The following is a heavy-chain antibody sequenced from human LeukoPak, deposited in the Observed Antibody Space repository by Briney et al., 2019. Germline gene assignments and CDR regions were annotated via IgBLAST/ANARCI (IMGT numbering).Heavy chain of an antibody. CDR1: GASISSYY. J-gene: IGHJ4*02. V-gene: IGHV4-59*01. CDR2: VYNSGST. D-gene: IGHD6-6*01. Sequence: SETLSLTCNVSGASISSYYWSWIQQPPGEGLEWIGYVYNSGSTNYNPSLMSRVTMSVDTSKNQFSLRLSSVTAADTAVYYCARDRISSAGYDYWGQGTLVTVSS. CDR3: ARDRISSAGYDY.